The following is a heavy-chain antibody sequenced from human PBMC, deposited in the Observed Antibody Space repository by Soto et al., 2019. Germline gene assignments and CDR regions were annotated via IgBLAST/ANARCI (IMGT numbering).Heavy chain of an antibody. V-gene: IGHV1-69*13. D-gene: IGHD3-22*01. Sequence: ASAKVSCKACGGSFNSYAISWVRQAPGQGLEWMGGIIPIFGTANYAQKFQGRVTITADESTSTAYMEPSSLRSEDTAVYYCARGTAKWLLNYWGQGTLVTVSS. CDR1: GGSFNSYA. J-gene: IGHJ4*02. CDR3: ARGTAKWLLNY. CDR2: IIPIFGTA.